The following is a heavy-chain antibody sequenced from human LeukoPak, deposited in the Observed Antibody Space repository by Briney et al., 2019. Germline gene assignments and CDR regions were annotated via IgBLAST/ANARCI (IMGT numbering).Heavy chain of an antibody. Sequence: SQTLSLTCAISGDSVSSNSAARNWIRQSPSRGLEWLGRTYYRSKWYNDYAVSVKSRITINPDTSKNQFSLQLNSVTPEDTAVYYCAREVGPYGSGSYYKFDYWGQGTLVTVSS. CDR2: TYYRSKWYN. CDR3: AREVGPYGSGSYYKFDY. D-gene: IGHD3-10*01. J-gene: IGHJ4*02. V-gene: IGHV6-1*01. CDR1: GDSVSSNSAA.